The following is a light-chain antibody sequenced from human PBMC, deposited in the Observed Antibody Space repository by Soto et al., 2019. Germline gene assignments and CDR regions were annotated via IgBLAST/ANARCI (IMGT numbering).Light chain of an antibody. CDR2: ASS. Sequence: EIVLTQSPGTLSLSPGERATLSCRASQSVSSNYLAWYQQNPGQPPSLLIYASSSTAAVIPVRFSGGGSATDFTLTISRLEPDDFADYYCQHGSCSPLTFGGGTKVDIK. CDR1: QSVSSNY. J-gene: IGKJ4*01. V-gene: IGKV3-20*01. CDR3: QHGSCSPLT.